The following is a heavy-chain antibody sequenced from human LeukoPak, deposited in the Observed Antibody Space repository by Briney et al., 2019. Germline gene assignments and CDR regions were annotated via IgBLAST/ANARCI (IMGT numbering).Heavy chain of an antibody. CDR2: ISGSGGST. V-gene: IGHV3-23*01. CDR3: TTAGNGWGVS. J-gene: IGHJ5*02. CDR1: RFTFSNFA. D-gene: IGHD6-19*01. Sequence: GGSLRLSCAASRFTFSNFAMSWVRQAPGKGLEWVSAISGSGGSTYYADSVKGRFTISRDNSKNALFLQMNSLRAEDTAVYYCTTAGNGWGVSWGQGSLVTVSS.